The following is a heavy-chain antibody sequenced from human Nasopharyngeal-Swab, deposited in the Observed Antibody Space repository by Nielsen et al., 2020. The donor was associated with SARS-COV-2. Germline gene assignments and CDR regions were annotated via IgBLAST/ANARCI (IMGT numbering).Heavy chain of an antibody. CDR2: ISSSGSTI. D-gene: IGHD4-23*01. CDR3: ARDRHGDDSRNYYYGMDV. CDR1: GFPFSDYY. V-gene: IGHV3-11*01. Sequence: GGSLRLSCAASGFPFSDYYMSWIRQAPGKGLEWVSYISSSGSTIYYADSVKGRFTISRDNAKKSLYLQMNSLRAEDTAVYYCARDRHGDDSRNYYYGMDVWGQGTTVSVSS. J-gene: IGHJ6*02.